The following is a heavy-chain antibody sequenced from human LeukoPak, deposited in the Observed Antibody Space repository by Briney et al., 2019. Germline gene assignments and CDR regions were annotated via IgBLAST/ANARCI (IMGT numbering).Heavy chain of an antibody. CDR1: GDSISSGGYS. J-gene: IGHJ4*02. V-gene: IGHV4-30-4*07. CDR3: ARRATVPTGYFDY. D-gene: IGHD4/OR15-4a*01. Sequence: SETLSLTCAVSGDSISSGGYSWSRIRQTPGKGLEWIAYIHDSGSTYNNPSLKSRLSISIDTSKNQFSLKLNSVTAADTAVYYCARRATVPTGYFDYWGQGTLVTVSS. CDR2: IHDSGST.